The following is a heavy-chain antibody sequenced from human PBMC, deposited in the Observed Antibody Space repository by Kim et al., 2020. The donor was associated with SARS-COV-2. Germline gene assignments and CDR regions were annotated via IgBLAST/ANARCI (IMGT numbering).Heavy chain of an antibody. V-gene: IGHV4-34*01. CDR2: INHSGST. D-gene: IGHD4-17*01. Sequence: SETLSLTCAVYGGSFSGYYWSWIRQPPGKGLEWIGEINHSGSTNYNPSLKSRVTISVDTSKNQFSLKLSSVTAADTAVYYCARGLGYGDYEYYFDYWGQG. CDR3: ARGLGYGDYEYYFDY. CDR1: GGSFSGYY. J-gene: IGHJ4*02.